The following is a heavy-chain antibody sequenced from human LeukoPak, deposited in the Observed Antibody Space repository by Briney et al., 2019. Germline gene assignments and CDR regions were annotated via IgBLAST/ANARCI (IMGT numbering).Heavy chain of an antibody. D-gene: IGHD2-2*01. CDR1: GGSISSYY. Sequence: ASETLSLTCTVSGGSISSYYWSWIRQPAGKGLEWIGRIYTSESTNYNPSLKSRVTMSVDTSKNQFSLKLSSVTAADTAVYYCAREYQLPLFDYWGQGTLVTVSS. CDR2: IYTSEST. V-gene: IGHV4-4*07. J-gene: IGHJ4*02. CDR3: AREYQLPLFDY.